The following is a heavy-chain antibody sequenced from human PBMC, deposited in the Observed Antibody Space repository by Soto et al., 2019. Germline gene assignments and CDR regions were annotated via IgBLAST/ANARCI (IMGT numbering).Heavy chain of an antibody. CDR1: GFTFSSYG. D-gene: IGHD6-13*01. CDR2: IWYDGSNK. J-gene: IGHJ6*02. Sequence: PGGSLRLSCAASGFTFSSYGMHWVRQAPGKGLEWVAVIWYDGSNKYYADSVKGRFTISRDNSKNTLYLQMNSLRAEDTAVYYCARVFPAYSSSWPFYYYYGMDVWGQGTTVTVSS. V-gene: IGHV3-33*01. CDR3: ARVFPAYSSSWPFYYYYGMDV.